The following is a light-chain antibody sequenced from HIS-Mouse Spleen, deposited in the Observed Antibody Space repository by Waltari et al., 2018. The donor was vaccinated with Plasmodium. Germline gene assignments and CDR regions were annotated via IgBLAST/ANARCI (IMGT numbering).Light chain of an antibody. V-gene: IGKV3-15*01. Sequence: EIVMTQSPATLSVSPGERATLSCRARQSVSSNLAWYQQKPGQAPRLLIYGASTMATGIPARFSGSGSVTEFTLTISSLQSEDFAVYYCQQYNNWSFTFGPGTKVDIK. J-gene: IGKJ3*01. CDR2: GAS. CDR1: QSVSSN. CDR3: QQYNNWSFT.